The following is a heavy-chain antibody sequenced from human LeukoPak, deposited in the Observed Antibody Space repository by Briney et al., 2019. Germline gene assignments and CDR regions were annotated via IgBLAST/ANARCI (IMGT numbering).Heavy chain of an antibody. Sequence: SVKVSCKASGGTFSSYAISWVRQAPGQGLEWMGGIIPIFGTANYAQKFQGRVTITADESTSTAYMELSSLRSEGTAVYYCARGAAVAGYYFDYWGQGTLVTVSS. CDR2: IIPIFGTA. V-gene: IGHV1-69*13. J-gene: IGHJ4*02. D-gene: IGHD6-19*01. CDR3: ARGAAVAGYYFDY. CDR1: GGTFSSYA.